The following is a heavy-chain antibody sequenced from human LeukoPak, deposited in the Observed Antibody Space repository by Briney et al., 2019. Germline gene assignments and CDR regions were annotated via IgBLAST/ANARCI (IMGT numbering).Heavy chain of an antibody. CDR3: ARHTPLLRFLEWTNAFDI. J-gene: IGHJ3*02. CDR2: IYYSGST. V-gene: IGHV4-39*01. Sequence: PSETLSLTCTVSGGSISSSSYYWGWIRQPPGKGLEWIGSIYYSGSTYYNPSLKSRVTISVDTSKNQFSLKLSSVTAADTAVYYCARHTPLLRFLEWTNAFDIWGQGTMVTVSS. D-gene: IGHD3-3*01. CDR1: GGSISSSSYY.